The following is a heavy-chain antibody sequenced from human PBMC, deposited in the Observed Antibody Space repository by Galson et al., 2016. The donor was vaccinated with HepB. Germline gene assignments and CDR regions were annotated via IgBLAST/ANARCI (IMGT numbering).Heavy chain of an antibody. V-gene: IGHV3-30-3*01. CDR1: GFTFNTFA. CDR2: TSYDGTNK. D-gene: IGHD6-13*01. J-gene: IGHJ6*02. CDR3: ARGSIKAAGRSGMDV. Sequence: SLRLSCAASGFTFNTFAMHWVRQAPGKGLEWVAVTSYDGTNKYYADSVKGRFTISRDNSKNTLYLQMNSLRAEDTAVYYCARGSIKAAGRSGMDVWGRGTTVAVSS.